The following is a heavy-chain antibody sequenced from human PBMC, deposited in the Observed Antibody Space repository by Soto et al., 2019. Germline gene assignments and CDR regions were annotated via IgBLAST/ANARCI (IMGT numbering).Heavy chain of an antibody. CDR1: GFTFSSNA. CDR3: AKVFNTYFFDY. Sequence: GGSLRLSCAASGFTFSSNAMRWVRQAPGEGLEWVSAIGGSGANTYYADSVKGRFTISRDNSKNTLYLQMDSLRAEDTAVYYCAKVFNTYFFDYWGQRTLVTVSS. V-gene: IGHV3-23*01. D-gene: IGHD2-2*02. J-gene: IGHJ4*02. CDR2: IGGSGANT.